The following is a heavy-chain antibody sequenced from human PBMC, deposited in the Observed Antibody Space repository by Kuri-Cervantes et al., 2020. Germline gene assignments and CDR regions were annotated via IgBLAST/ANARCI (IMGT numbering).Heavy chain of an antibody. CDR1: GFTFDDYA. CDR2: ISWNSGSI. Sequence: GGSLRLSCAASGFTFDDYAMHWVRQAPGKGLEWVSGISWNSGSIGYADSVKGRFTISRDNAKNSLYLQMNSLRAEDTAVYYCARDSADLYYFDYWGQGTLVTVSS. J-gene: IGHJ4*02. CDR3: ARDSADLYYFDY. V-gene: IGHV3-9*01.